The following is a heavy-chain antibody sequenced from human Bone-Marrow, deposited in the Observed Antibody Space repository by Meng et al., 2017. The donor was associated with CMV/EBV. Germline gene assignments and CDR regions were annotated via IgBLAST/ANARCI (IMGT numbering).Heavy chain of an antibody. CDR3: TTYIVVVPAAID. V-gene: IGHV3-23*01. CDR2: ISGSGGST. D-gene: IGHD2-2*01. J-gene: IGHJ4*02. CDR1: GFTFSSYA. Sequence: GALKISCAASGFTFSSYAMSWVRQAPGKGLEWVSAISGSGGSTYYADSVKGRFTISRDNSKNTLYLQMNSLKTEDTAVYYCTTYIVVVPAAIDWGQGTLVTVSS.